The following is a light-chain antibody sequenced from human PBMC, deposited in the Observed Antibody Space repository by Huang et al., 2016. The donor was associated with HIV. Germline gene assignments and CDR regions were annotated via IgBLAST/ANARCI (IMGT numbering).Light chain of an antibody. V-gene: IGKV2-28*01. J-gene: IGKJ4*01. CDR2: LGS. Sequence: DIVMTQSPLSLPVTPGEPARISCRSSQSLLHSNGFIYLVWYLQKPGQSPQLLIYLGSNRASGVPDRFSGSGSGTYFTLKISRVEAEDVGVYYCMQALETPLTFGGGTKVEIK. CDR3: MQALETPLT. CDR1: QSLLHSNGFIY.